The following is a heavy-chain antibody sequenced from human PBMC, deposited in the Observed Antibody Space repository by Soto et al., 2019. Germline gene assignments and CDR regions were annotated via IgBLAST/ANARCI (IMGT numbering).Heavy chain of an antibody. V-gene: IGHV4-30-2*01. CDR2: IYQTGST. J-gene: IGHJ1*01. D-gene: IGHD3-10*01. CDR1: GGSISSGVYS. Sequence: TLSLTCAVSGGSISSGVYSWSWIRQPPGKGLEWIGYIYQTGSTYYNPSLKSRVTISVDRSKNQFSLRLSSVTAADTAVYYCARGYYYGGGYYFEYFQHWGQGTPVTVS. CDR3: ARGYYYGGGYYFEYFQH.